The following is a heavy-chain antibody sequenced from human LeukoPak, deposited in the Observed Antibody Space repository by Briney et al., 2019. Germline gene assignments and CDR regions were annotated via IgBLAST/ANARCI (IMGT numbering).Heavy chain of an antibody. V-gene: IGHV3-30*18. CDR2: LSYDGSST. J-gene: IGHJ4*02. CDR1: GFTFSSYG. CDR3: VKDVSTGWYGSLDY. D-gene: IGHD6-19*01. Sequence: PGGSLRLSCAASGFTFSSYGMHWVRQAPGKGLEWVAVLSYDGSSTYYADSVRGRFTISRDNSKNTLYLQIDSLRTEDTAVYYCVKDVSTGWYGSLDYWGQGTLVTVSS.